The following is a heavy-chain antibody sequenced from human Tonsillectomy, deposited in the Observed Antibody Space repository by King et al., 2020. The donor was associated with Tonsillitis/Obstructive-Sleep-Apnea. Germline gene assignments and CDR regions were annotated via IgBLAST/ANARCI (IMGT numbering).Heavy chain of an antibody. CDR2: VWYDGTNK. V-gene: IGHV3-33*01. CDR1: GFTFTSYV. J-gene: IGHJ4*02. Sequence: QLVQSGGGVVQPGRSLRLSCAASGFTFTSYVIHWVRQAPGKGLEWVAVVWYDGTNKYYADSVKGRFTISRDNSKNTLYLQMSSLRAEDTAVYYCAREHGGYESLFFDYWGQGTLVTVSS. D-gene: IGHD5-12*01. CDR3: AREHGGYESLFFDY.